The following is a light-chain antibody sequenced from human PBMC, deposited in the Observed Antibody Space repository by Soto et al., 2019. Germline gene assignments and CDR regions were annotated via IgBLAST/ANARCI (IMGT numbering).Light chain of an antibody. J-gene: IGKJ3*01. CDR1: QDIRTL. Sequence: DIQMTQSPASLSASVGDRVTITCRASQDIRTLVAWYQQKPGKAPKLLIYAASTLQSGVPSLFSRSESDTEFTLAITSRQPEDVTTYSCQMYSSVPVFGAGTKVEI. CDR2: AAS. V-gene: IGKV1-27*01. CDR3: QMYSSVPV.